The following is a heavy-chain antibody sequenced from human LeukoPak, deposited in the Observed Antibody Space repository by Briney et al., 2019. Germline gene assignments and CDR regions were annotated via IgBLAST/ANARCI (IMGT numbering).Heavy chain of an antibody. D-gene: IGHD6-19*01. J-gene: IGHJ4*02. CDR1: GFTFRSYE. Sequence: PGGSLRLSCAASGFTFRSYEMTWVRQAPGKGLEWVSYISGSGSTIYYTDSVKGRFTISRDNAKNSLYLQMNSLRAEDTAVYYCAGLVLDYWGQGTLVIVSS. V-gene: IGHV3-48*03. CDR2: ISGSGSTI. CDR3: AGLVLDY.